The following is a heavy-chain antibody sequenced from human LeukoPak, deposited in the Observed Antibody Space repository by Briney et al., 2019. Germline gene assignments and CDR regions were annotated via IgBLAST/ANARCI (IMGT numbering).Heavy chain of an antibody. CDR1: GFTLSSYA. CDR2: ISGSGGST. CDR3: AKAQYGGYGDY. V-gene: IGHV3-23*01. D-gene: IGHD5-12*01. J-gene: IGHJ4*02. Sequence: GGSLRLSCAASGFTLSSYAMSGVRQAPGKGLEWVSAISGSGGSTYYADSVKGRFTISRDNSKNTLYLQMNSLRAEDTAVYYCAKAQYGGYGDYWGQGTLVTVFS.